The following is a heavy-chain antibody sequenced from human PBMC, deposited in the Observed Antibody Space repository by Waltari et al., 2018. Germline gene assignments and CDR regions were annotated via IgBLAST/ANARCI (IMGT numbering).Heavy chain of an antibody. CDR3: ARDYYDSSGYYYYYYMDV. Sequence: QVQLVQSGAEVKKPGASVKVSCKASGYTFTSYDINWVRQATGQGLEWMGWMNPNSGNTGYAQKFQGRVTMTRNTSISTAYMELSSLRSEDTAVYYCARDYYDSSGYYYYYYMDVWGKGTTVTVSS. CDR2: MNPNSGNT. CDR1: GYTFTSYD. J-gene: IGHJ6*03. D-gene: IGHD3-22*01. V-gene: IGHV1-8*01.